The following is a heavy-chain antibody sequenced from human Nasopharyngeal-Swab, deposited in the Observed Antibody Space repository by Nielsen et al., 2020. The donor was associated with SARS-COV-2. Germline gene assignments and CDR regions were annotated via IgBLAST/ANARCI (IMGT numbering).Heavy chain of an antibody. CDR3: AREGDYYGSGSYPDAFDI. V-gene: IGHV4-39*07. J-gene: IGHJ3*02. D-gene: IGHD3-10*01. CDR2: IYYSGST. CDR1: GGSISSSSYY. Sequence: SETLSLTCTVSGGSISSSSYYWGWIRQPPGKGLEWIGSIYYSGSTNYNPSLKSRVTISVDTSKNQFSLKLSSVTAADTAVYYCAREGDYYGSGSYPDAFDIWGQGTMVTVSS.